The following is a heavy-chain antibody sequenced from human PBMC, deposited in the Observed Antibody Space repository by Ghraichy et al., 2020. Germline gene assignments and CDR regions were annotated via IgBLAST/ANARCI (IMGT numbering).Heavy chain of an antibody. Sequence: GGSLRLSCAVSEFTFDGYPMTWVRQAPGKGLEWVSTLGADGRSTFYADSVKGLFTISRDKSKRTMYLQMNSLRADDTAVYYCAKEGGRLGEGAFDVWGQGTKVTVSS. CDR2: LGADGRST. J-gene: IGHJ3*01. CDR3: AKEGGRLGEGAFDV. V-gene: IGHV3-23*01. CDR1: EFTFDGYP. D-gene: IGHD3-10*01.